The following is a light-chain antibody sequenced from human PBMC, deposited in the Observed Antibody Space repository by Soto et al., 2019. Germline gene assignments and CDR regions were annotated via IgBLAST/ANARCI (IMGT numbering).Light chain of an antibody. J-gene: IGKJ1*01. CDR1: QSVNSNY. Sequence: EIVWTQSPGTLSLSPGARATLSCRASQSVNSNYLAWYQQRPGQDPRLLFSGASSRATGNPDRFSGSGSGAAFTLTISRLEPEDFAVYYCQHYDCPPLTFGQGTKVEMK. CDR2: GAS. V-gene: IGKV3-20*01. CDR3: QHYDCPPLT.